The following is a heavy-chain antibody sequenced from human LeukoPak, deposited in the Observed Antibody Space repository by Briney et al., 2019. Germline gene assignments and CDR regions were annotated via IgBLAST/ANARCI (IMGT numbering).Heavy chain of an antibody. CDR2: INPNSGGT. Sequence: GASVKVSCKASGYTFTSYGIGWVRQAPGQGLEWMGWINPNSGGTNYAQKFQGRVTMTRDTSISTAYMELSRLGSDDTAVYYCARASGYSGYDVGFDYWGQGTLVTVSS. CDR3: ARASGYSGYDVGFDY. CDR1: GYTFTSYG. V-gene: IGHV1-2*02. J-gene: IGHJ4*02. D-gene: IGHD5-12*01.